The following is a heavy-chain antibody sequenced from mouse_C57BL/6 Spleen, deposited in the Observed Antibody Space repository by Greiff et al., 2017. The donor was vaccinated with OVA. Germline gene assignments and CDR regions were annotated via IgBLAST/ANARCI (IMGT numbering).Heavy chain of an antibody. CDR1: GYTFTSYW. CDR2: IDPSDSYT. V-gene: IGHV1-59*01. Sequence: VQLQQPGAELVRPGTSVKLSCKASGYTFTSYWMHWVKQRPGQGLEWIGVIDPSDSYTNYNQKFKGKATLTVDTSSSTAYMQLSSLTSEDSAVYYCARVYYGNYDWFAYWGQGTLVTVSA. J-gene: IGHJ3*01. D-gene: IGHD2-1*01. CDR3: ARVYYGNYDWFAY.